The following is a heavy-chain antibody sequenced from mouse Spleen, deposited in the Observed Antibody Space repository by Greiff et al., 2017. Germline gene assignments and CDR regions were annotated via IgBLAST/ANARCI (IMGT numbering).Heavy chain of an antibody. CDR2: IHPNSGST. CDR1: GYTFTSYW. CDR3: ARSHYYGPWFAY. Sequence: QVQLQQPGAELVKPGASVKLSCKASGYTFTSYWMHWVKQRPGQGLEWIGMIHPNSGSTNYNEKFKSKATLTVDKSSSTAYMQLSSLTSEDSAVYYCARSHYYGPWFAYWGQGTLVTVSA. V-gene: IGHV1-64*01. J-gene: IGHJ3*01. D-gene: IGHD1-2*01.